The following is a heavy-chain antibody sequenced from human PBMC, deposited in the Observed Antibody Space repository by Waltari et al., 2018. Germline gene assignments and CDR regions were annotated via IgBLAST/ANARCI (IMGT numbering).Heavy chain of an antibody. D-gene: IGHD3-10*02. J-gene: IGHJ3*02. CDR3: ATRSMLDAFDI. CDR1: GGTFSSYA. CDR2: IISIFGTA. V-gene: IGHV1-69*08. Sequence: QVQLVQSGAEVKKPGSSVTVSCKASGGTFSSYAISWGRQAPGQGLEWMGRIISIFGTANYAQKFQGRVTITADKSTSTAYMELSSLRSEDTAVYYCATRSMLDAFDIWGQGTMVTVSS.